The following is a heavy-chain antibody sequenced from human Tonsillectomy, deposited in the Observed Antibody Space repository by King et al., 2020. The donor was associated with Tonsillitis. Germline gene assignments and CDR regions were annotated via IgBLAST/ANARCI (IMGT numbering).Heavy chain of an antibody. CDR1: GYTFTNYW. V-gene: IGHV5-51*01. D-gene: IGHD6-6*01. CDR3: ARTIRQQFDPHFDT. Sequence: VQLVESGAEGKKPGESLKISCKGSGYTFTNYWIGWVRQMPGKGLEWMGIIYPGDSDTRYSPSFRGQVMISADKSVSTAYLQWSSLKASDTATYYCARTIRQQFDPHFDTWGPSTLVTVSS. J-gene: IGHJ4*02. CDR2: IYPGDSDT.